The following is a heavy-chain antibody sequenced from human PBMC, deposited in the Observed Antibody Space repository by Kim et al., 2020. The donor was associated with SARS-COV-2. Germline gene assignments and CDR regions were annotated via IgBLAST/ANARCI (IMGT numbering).Heavy chain of an antibody. CDR2: ISYDGSNK. Sequence: GGSLRLSCAASGFTFSSYGMHWVRQAPGKGLEWVAVISYDGSNKYYADSVKGRFTISRDNSKNTLYLQMNSLRAEDTAVYYCEKASWGPDMDVWGTGTTV. J-gene: IGHJ6*03. V-gene: IGHV3-30*18. D-gene: IGHD7-27*01. CDR1: GFTFSSYG. CDR3: EKASWGPDMDV.